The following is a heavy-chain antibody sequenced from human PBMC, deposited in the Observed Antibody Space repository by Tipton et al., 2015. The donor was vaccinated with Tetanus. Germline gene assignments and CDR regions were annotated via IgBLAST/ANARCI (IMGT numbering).Heavy chain of an antibody. D-gene: IGHD3-16*01. J-gene: IGHJ6*02. CDR2: IYYSGST. CDR3: ARHGGRLAYYYYGMDV. V-gene: IGHV4-39*01. CDR1: GGSMSSNAYY. Sequence: TLSLTCTVSGGSMSSNAYYWGWIRQPPGKGLEWIGSIYYSGSTYYNPSLKSRVTISVDTSKNQFSLKLSSVTAADTAVYYCARHGGRLAYYYYGMDVWGQGTTVTVSS.